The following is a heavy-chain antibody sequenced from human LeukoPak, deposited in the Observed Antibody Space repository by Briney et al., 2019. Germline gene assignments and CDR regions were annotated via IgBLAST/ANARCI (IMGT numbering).Heavy chain of an antibody. Sequence: SVKVSCKASGGTFSSYAISWVRQAPGQGLEWMGGIIPIFGTANYAQKFQGRVTITADESTSTAYMELSSLRSEDTAVYYCARGSSGIVATIGFDYWGQGTLVTVSS. CDR3: ARGSSGIVATIGFDY. D-gene: IGHD5-12*01. CDR2: IIPIFGTA. V-gene: IGHV1-69*13. CDR1: GGTFSSYA. J-gene: IGHJ4*02.